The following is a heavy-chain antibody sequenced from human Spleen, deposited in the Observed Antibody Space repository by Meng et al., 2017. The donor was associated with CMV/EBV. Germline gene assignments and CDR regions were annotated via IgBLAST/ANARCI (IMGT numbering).Heavy chain of an antibody. Sequence: ASVKVSCKVSGYTLTELSRHWVRQAPGKGLEWMGGFDPEDGETIYAQKFQGRVTMTEDTSTDTAYMELSSLRSEDTAVYYCARRDTQYNWFDPWGQGTLVTVSS. CDR3: ARRDTQYNWFDP. D-gene: IGHD5-24*01. J-gene: IGHJ5*02. CDR1: GYTLTELS. V-gene: IGHV1-24*01. CDR2: FDPEDGET.